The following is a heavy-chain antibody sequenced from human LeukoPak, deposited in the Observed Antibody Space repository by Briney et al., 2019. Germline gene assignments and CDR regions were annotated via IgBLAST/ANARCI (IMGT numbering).Heavy chain of an antibody. CDR1: GFTFSSYG. CDR3: AKGGGDY. Sequence: GGSLRLSCAASGFTFSSYGMHWVRQAPGKGLEWVAVIWYDGSNNYYADSVKGRFTISRDNSKNTLYLQMNSLRGEETAVYYCAKGGGDYWGQGTLVTVSS. CDR2: IWYDGSNN. V-gene: IGHV3-33*06. J-gene: IGHJ4*02.